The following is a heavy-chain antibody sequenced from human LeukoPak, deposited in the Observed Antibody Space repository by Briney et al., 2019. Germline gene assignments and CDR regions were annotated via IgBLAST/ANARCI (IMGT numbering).Heavy chain of an antibody. Sequence: ASVKVSCKASGYTFTGYYMHWVRQAPGQGLEWMGWINPNSGGTNYAQKFQGRVTMTRDTSISTAYMELSRLRSDDTAVYYCARAVRSFGSGSYYPDYWGQGTLVTVSS. J-gene: IGHJ4*02. CDR3: ARAVRSFGSGSYYPDY. D-gene: IGHD3-10*01. V-gene: IGHV1-2*02. CDR1: GYTFTGYY. CDR2: INPNSGGT.